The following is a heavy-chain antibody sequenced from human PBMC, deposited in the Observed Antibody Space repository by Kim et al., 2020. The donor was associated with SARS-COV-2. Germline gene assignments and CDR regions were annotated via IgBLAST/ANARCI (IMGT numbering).Heavy chain of an antibody. Sequence: SETLSLTCTVSGGSISSYYWSWIRQPPGKGLEWIGYIYYSGSTNYNPSLKSRVTISVDTSKNQFSLKLSSVTAADTAVYYCARGGITIFGGFFDYWGQGTLVTVSS. D-gene: IGHD3-3*01. CDR2: IYYSGST. V-gene: IGHV4-59*13. J-gene: IGHJ4*02. CDR3: ARGGITIFGGFFDY. CDR1: GGSISSYY.